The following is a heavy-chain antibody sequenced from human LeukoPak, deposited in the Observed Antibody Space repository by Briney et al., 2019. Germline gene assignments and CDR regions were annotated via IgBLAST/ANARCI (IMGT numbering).Heavy chain of an antibody. CDR3: ARGAMFVLSKDPYFFDY. CDR1: GGSISSGIYY. V-gene: IGHV4-61*02. J-gene: IGHJ4*02. CDR2: IYTSGST. D-gene: IGHD3-10*02. Sequence: PSETLSLTCTVSGGSISSGIYYWTWIRQPAGKGLEWIGRIYTSGSTNYNPSLKSRVTMSVDTSKNQFSLKLSSVTAADTAVYYCARGAMFVLSKDPYFFDYWGQGTLIIVSS.